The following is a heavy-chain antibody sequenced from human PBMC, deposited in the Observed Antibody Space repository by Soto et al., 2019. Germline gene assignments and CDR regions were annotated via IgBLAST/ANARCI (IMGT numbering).Heavy chain of an antibody. CDR3: ATYGGDTGRFDY. D-gene: IGHD4-17*01. CDR1: GGSISFSNYH. V-gene: IGHV4-39*01. Sequence: SETLSLTCTVSGGSISFSNYHWTWIRQSPGKGPEWIGSGTTYYNPSLRSRVTISVDTSQNQFSLRMHSVTAADTAVYYCATYGGDTGRFDYWGRGILVTVSS. CDR2: SGTT. J-gene: IGHJ4*02.